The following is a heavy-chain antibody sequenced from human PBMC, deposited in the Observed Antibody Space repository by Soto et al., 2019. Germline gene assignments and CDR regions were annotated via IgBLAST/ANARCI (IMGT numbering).Heavy chain of an antibody. CDR2: IYYSGST. CDR1: GCSISIYY. J-gene: IGHJ5*02. V-gene: IGHV4-59*01. CDR3: ARGIKYYDFWSGYYTGPLNWFDP. D-gene: IGHD3-3*01. Sequence: SETLALTCTVSGCSISIYYWSWIRQPPGKGLEWIGYIYYSGSTNYNPSLKSRVTISVDTSKNQFSLKLSSVTAADTAVYYCARGIKYYDFWSGYYTGPLNWFDPWGQGTLVTVSS.